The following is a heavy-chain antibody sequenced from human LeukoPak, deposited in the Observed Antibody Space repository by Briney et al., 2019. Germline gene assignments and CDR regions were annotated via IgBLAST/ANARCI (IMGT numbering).Heavy chain of an antibody. V-gene: IGHV1-3*01. Sequence: ASVKVSCKASGYTFTSYAMHWVRQAPGQRLEWMGWINAGNGNTKYSQEFQGRVTITRDTSASTAYMELSSLRSEDTAVYYCARARSRSGWYYFDYWGQGTLVTVSS. CDR3: ARARSRSGWYYFDY. CDR2: INAGNGNT. CDR1: GYTFTSYA. J-gene: IGHJ4*02. D-gene: IGHD6-19*01.